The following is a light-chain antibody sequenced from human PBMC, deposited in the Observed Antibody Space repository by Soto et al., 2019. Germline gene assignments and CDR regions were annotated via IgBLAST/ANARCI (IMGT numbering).Light chain of an antibody. J-gene: IGKJ1*01. V-gene: IGKV1-6*01. CDR1: QGIRDD. CDR3: LQDYQYPWT. CDR2: SAS. Sequence: AIQMTQSPSSLSASVGDRVTITCRASQGIRDDLGWYQQKPGKAPKLLIYSASSLQSGVPSRFSGSGSGTDFTLTISSLQPEDFATYYCLQDYQYPWTFGQGTKVEIK.